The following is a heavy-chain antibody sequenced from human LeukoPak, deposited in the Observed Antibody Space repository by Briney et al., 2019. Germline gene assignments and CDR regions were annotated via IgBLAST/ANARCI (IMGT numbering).Heavy chain of an antibody. CDR1: GYTFTSYD. CDR2: MNPNSGNT. J-gene: IGHJ6*03. CDR3: ARGSSSAYYYYYMDV. Sequence: ASVKVSCKASGYTFTSYDINWVRQATGQGLEWMGWMNPNSGNTGYAQKFQGRVTITRNTSISTAYMELSSLRSEDTAVYYCARGSSSAYYYYYMDVWSKGTTVTVSS. D-gene: IGHD6-6*01. V-gene: IGHV1-8*03.